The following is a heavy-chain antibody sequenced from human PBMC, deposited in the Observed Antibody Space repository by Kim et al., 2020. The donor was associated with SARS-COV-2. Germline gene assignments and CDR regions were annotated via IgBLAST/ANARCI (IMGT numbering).Heavy chain of an antibody. V-gene: IGHV3-7*04. CDR2: K. CDR3: ARGHTTSSGVY. Sequence: KYYVDSVKDRFTISRDNAKSSLFLQMNSLRAEDTAVYYCARGHTTSSGVYWGQGTVVTVS. J-gene: IGHJ4*02. D-gene: IGHD6-6*01.